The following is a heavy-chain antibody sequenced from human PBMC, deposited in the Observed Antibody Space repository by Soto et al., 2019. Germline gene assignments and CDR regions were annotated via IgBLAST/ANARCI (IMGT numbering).Heavy chain of an antibody. CDR1: GFTFSDYY. CDR3: ARDEGGSSWSLYFDY. D-gene: IGHD6-13*01. J-gene: IGHJ4*02. Sequence: GGSLRLSCAASGFTFSDYYMSWIRQAPGKGLEWVSYISSSSSYTNYADSVKGRFTISRDNAKNSLYLQMNSLRAEDTAVYYSARDEGGSSWSLYFDYWGQGTLVTVSS. CDR2: ISSSSSYT. V-gene: IGHV3-11*05.